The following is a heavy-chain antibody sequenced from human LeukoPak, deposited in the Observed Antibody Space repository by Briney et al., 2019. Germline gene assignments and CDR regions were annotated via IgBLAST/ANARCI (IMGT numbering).Heavy chain of an antibody. Sequence: GGSLRLSCAGSGYSFSDYEMNWVRQAPGRGLEWVAYIWSSGTVTHYADSVKDRFTISRDNGKNSLYLQMNSLRAEDTAVYYCARGRGGGYSYGYNLGLDAPLDYWGQGTLVTVSS. V-gene: IGHV3-48*03. CDR2: IWSSGTVT. J-gene: IGHJ4*02. D-gene: IGHD5-18*01. CDR1: GYSFSDYE. CDR3: ARGRGGGYSYGYNLGLDAPLDY.